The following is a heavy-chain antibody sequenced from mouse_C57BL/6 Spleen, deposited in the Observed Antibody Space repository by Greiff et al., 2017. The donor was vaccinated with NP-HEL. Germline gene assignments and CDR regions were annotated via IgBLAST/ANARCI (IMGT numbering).Heavy chain of an antibody. V-gene: IGHV5-6*01. CDR1: GFTFSSYG. CDR2: ISSGGSYT. J-gene: IGHJ2*01. Sequence: EVKLLESGGDLVKPGGSLKLSCAASGFTFSSYGMSWVRQTPDKRLEWVATISSGGSYTYYPDSVKGRFTISRDNATNTLYLQMSSMKSEYTAMYYCARHDDWDVPLFDYWGQGTTLTVSS. D-gene: IGHD4-1*01. CDR3: ARHDDWDVPLFDY.